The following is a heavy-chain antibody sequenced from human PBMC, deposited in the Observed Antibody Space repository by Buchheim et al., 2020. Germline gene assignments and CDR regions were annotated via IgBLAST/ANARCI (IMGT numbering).Heavy chain of an antibody. CDR3: ARLNAYYGSGSYYNGHGMDV. J-gene: IGHJ6*02. Sequence: QVQLQQWGAGLLKPSETLSLTCAVYGGSFSGYYWSWIRQPPGKGLEWIGEINHSGSTNYNPSLKSRVTISVDTSKNQISMKLSSVAAADTAVYYCARLNAYYGSGSYYNGHGMDVWGQGTT. V-gene: IGHV4-34*01. CDR2: INHSGST. CDR1: GGSFSGYY. D-gene: IGHD3-10*01.